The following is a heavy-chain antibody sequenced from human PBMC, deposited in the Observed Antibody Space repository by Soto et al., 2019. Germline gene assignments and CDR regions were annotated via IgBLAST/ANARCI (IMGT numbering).Heavy chain of an antibody. Sequence: GASVKVSCKASGGTFSSYAISWVRQAPGQGLEWMGGIIPIFGTANYAQKFQGRVTITADESKSTAYMELSSLRSEDAAVYYCARSRSGYQYYYYYYGMDVWGQGTTVTVSS. CDR1: GGTFSSYA. J-gene: IGHJ6*02. CDR2: IIPIFGTA. V-gene: IGHV1-69*13. D-gene: IGHD6-13*01. CDR3: ARSRSGYQYYYYYYGMDV.